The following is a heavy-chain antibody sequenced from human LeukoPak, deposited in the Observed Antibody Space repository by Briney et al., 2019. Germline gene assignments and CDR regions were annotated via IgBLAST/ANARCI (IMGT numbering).Heavy chain of an antibody. CDR2: IYYSGST. CDR1: GGSISSSSYY. D-gene: IGHD4/OR15-4a*01. J-gene: IGHJ5*02. CDR3: ARLSGGTLRWFDP. V-gene: IGHV4-39*01. Sequence: SETLSLTCSVSGGSISSSSYYWGWIRQPPGKGLEWIGSIYYSGSTYYNPSLKSRVAISVDTSKNQFSLKLSSVTAADTAVYYCARLSGGTLRWFDPWGQGTLVTVSS.